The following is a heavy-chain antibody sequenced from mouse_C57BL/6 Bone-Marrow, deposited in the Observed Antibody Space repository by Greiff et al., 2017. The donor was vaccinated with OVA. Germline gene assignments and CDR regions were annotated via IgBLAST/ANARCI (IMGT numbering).Heavy chain of an antibody. CDR3: ARSAPTGTGFAY. CDR2: IYPRSGNT. D-gene: IGHD4-1*02. CDR1: GYTFTSYG. J-gene: IGHJ3*01. Sequence: VKLMESGAELARPGASVKLSCKASGYTFTSYGISWVKQRTGQGLEWIGEIYPRSGNTYYNEKFKGKATLTADKSSSTAYMELRSLTSEDSAVYFCARSAPTGTGFAYWGQGTLVTVSA. V-gene: IGHV1-81*01.